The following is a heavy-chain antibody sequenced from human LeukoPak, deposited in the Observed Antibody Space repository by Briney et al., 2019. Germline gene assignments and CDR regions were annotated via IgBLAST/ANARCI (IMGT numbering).Heavy chain of an antibody. D-gene: IGHD2-2*01. Sequence: GGSLRLSCAASGLTFSTYAMSWVRRAPGKGLEGVSAISGGGGATYYADSVKSRFTISRDNSKNTLYLQMNSLRAEDTAVYFCAKDFLYCSSTSCYGVFDSWGQGTLVTVSS. CDR2: ISGGGGAT. CDR1: GLTFSTYA. J-gene: IGHJ4*02. V-gene: IGHV3-23*01. CDR3: AKDFLYCSSTSCYGVFDS.